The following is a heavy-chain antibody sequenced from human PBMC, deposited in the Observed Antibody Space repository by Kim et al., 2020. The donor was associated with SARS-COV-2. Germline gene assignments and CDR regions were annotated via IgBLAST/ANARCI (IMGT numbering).Heavy chain of an antibody. V-gene: IGHV3-23*01. CDR1: GFTFSTSP. CDR2: ISWDGTRT. Sequence: GGSLRLSCVASGFTFSTSPMGWVRQAPGEGLEWVSRISWDGTRTYYADSVKVRVTMSSDKSKNTVYLHMNSLRVEDTAVYYCAEGVTNSGFDYWCQGAQVTVSS. D-gene: IGHD4-17*01. J-gene: IGHJ4*02. CDR3: AEGVTNSGFDY.